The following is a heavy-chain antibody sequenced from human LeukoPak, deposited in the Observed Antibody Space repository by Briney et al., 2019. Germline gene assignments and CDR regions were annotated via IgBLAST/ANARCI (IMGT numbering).Heavy chain of an antibody. CDR1: GYTFINHD. J-gene: IGHJ4*02. Sequence: ASVKVSCKGYGYTFINHDIDWVRQAAGQGLEWMGWMNSNSGNTGYAQKFQGRVTFTRDTSISTAYMELYSLTSDDTAVYYCAKRAGLGGPYYFDYWGQGTLVTVSS. V-gene: IGHV1-8*03. CDR2: MNSNSGNT. D-gene: IGHD3-22*01. CDR3: AKRAGLGGPYYFDY.